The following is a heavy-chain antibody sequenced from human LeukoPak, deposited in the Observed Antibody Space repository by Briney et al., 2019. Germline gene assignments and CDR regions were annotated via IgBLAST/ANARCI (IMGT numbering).Heavy chain of an antibody. Sequence: SETLSLTCTVSGGSLSSSSYYWGRIRPPPGKGVEWIGSIYYSGSTYYNPSLKSRVTISVDTSKNQFSLKLSSVTAADTAVYYCARQGGYYYGSGSYECLDYWGQGTLVTVSS. J-gene: IGHJ4*02. D-gene: IGHD3-10*01. CDR3: ARQGGYYYGSGSYECLDY. CDR2: IYYSGST. CDR1: GGSLSSSSYY. V-gene: IGHV4-39*01.